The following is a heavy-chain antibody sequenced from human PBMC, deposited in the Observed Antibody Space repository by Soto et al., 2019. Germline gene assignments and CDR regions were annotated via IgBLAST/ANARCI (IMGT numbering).Heavy chain of an antibody. D-gene: IGHD3-22*01. V-gene: IGHV3-23*01. J-gene: IGHJ6*02. Sequence: PGGSLRLSCAASGFTVNSHVMSWVRQAPGKGLEWVSSISGSGDGTYYGDSVKGRFTISRDSSSSTVYLEMKNLRGEDTAVYFCTRSRGFGGMDVWGQGTTVTV. CDR3: TRSRGFGGMDV. CDR2: ISGSGDGT. CDR1: GFTVNSHV.